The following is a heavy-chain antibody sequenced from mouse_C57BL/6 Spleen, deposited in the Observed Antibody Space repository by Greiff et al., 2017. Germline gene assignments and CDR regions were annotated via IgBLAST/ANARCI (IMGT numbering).Heavy chain of an antibody. Sequence: EVQLVESGGGFVPSGGSLPLPRPSSGFTFLYYLMHLVRQAPEKGLEWVAYISSGSSTIYYADTVKGRFTISRDNAKNTLFLQMTSLRSEDTAMYYCARPVTTVVARDWYFDVWGTGTTVTVSS. CDR3: ARPVTTVVARDWYFDV. J-gene: IGHJ1*03. V-gene: IGHV5-17*01. CDR2: ISSGSSTI. CDR1: GFTFLYYL. D-gene: IGHD1-1*01.